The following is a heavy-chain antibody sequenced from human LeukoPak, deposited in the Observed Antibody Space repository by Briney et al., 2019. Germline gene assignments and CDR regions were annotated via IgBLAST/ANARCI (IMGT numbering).Heavy chain of an antibody. CDR1: GDSVSSKSAA. D-gene: IGHD2-21*01. V-gene: IGHV6-1*01. CDR3: ARYSGLGVPDY. Sequence: SQTLSLTCATSGDSVSSKSAAWNWLRQSPSRGLEWLGRTHYRSKWNNDYAVSVRGRITINPDTSKNQFSLLLNSVTPEDTAVYYCARYSGLGVPDYWGQGTLVTVSS. CDR2: THYRSKWNN. J-gene: IGHJ4*02.